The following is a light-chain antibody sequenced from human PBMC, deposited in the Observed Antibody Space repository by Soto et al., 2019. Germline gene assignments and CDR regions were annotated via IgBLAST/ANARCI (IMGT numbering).Light chain of an antibody. J-gene: IGLJ1*01. CDR3: TSYTGDDVPFV. CDR1: SSNIGTDAY. CDR2: EVS. V-gene: IGLV2-8*01. Sequence: QSALTQPPSASGSLGQSVTISCTGTSSNIGTDAYVSWYQQHPGTAPKLIIFEVSKRPLGVPDRFSGSKSGNTASLIVSGLQPDDEAEYHCTSYTGDDVPFVFGTGTKLTVL.